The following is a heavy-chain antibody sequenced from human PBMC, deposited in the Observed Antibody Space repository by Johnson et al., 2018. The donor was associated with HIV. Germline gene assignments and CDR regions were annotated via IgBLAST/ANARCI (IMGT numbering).Heavy chain of an antibody. V-gene: IGHV3-23*04. D-gene: IGHD6-6*01. CDR2: ISGSGVGI. J-gene: IGHJ3*02. CDR1: GFTFSSYA. CDR3: ARGEYSGSSEDGAFDI. Sequence: VRLVESGGGLAQPGGSLRLSCAASGFTFSSYAMSWVRQAPGKGLEWVSAISGSGVGIYYADSVKGRFTISRDNSKNTLYLQMTSLRAEDTALYYCARGEYSGSSEDGAFDIWGQGTMVTVSS.